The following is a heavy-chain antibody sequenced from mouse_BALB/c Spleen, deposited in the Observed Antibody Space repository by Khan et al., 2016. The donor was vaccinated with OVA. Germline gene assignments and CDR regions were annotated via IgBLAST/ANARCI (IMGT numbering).Heavy chain of an antibody. V-gene: IGHV2-6-4*01. CDR1: GFSLSRYN. D-gene: IGHD2-14*01. J-gene: IGHJ4*01. Sequence: QVQLKESGPGLVAPSQSLSITCTVSGFSLSRYNVHWVRQPPGKGLEWLGMIWGGGGTDYNSALKSRLSIIKDNSKSQVFLKMNSLQTDDTAMYDCARADYRYDDCYDMDYWGQGTTVTVSS. CDR2: IWGGGGT. CDR3: ARADYRYDDCYDMDY.